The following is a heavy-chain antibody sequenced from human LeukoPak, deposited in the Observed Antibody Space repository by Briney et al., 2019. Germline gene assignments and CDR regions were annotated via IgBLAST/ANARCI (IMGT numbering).Heavy chain of an antibody. CDR1: GFTVSSNY. J-gene: IGHJ4*02. CDR2: IYSGGST. D-gene: IGHD3-10*01. CDR3: AREDRYGSGSFDY. Sequence: GGSLRLSCAASGFTVSSNYMSWVRQAPGKGLEGVSVIYSGGSTYYADSVKGRFTISRHNSKHTLYLQMNSLRAEDTAVYYCAREDRYGSGSFDYWGQGTLVTVSS. V-gene: IGHV3-53*04.